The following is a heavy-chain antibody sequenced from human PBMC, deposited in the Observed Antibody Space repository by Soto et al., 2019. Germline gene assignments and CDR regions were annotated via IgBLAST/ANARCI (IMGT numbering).Heavy chain of an antibody. J-gene: IGHJ4*02. CDR1: GGSIRSYY. CDR2: VYDGGNT. Sequence: SETVSLTCSVSGGSIRSYYWSWLRQSPGNGLEWIGYVYDGGNTKYNPSLKSRVTMSIDTSRNQFSLKMTSVTAADTAIYYCARTDFSDLYFFDSWGLGTLVTVSS. V-gene: IGHV4-59*01. D-gene: IGHD4-17*01. CDR3: ARTDFSDLYFFDS.